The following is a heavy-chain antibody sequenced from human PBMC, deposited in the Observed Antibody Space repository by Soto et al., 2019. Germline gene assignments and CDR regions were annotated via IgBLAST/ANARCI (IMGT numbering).Heavy chain of an antibody. CDR3: ARGRGYSLIPVVDDAVDV. D-gene: IGHD5-12*01. V-gene: IGHV1-18*04. J-gene: IGHJ3*01. Sequence: ASVEVSCKASGYSFTGYGINCVRQAPGQGLQWLGRITTYNGDTNYAQNFQGRVTMTTDTSTSTTYMELRSLRSDDTAVYFCARGRGYSLIPVVDDAVDVWGQGTLVTVSS. CDR1: GYSFTGYG. CDR2: ITTYNGDT.